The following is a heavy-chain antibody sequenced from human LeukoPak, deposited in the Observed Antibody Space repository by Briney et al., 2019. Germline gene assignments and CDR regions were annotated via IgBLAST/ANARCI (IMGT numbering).Heavy chain of an antibody. CDR3: AREYEVVESSGSRSSFEY. V-gene: IGHV1-46*04. CDR2: INPSGGST. CDR1: GYTFTNYG. Sequence: ASVKVSCKASGYTFTNYGITWVRQAPGQGLEWMGTINPSGGSTNYAQKLQGRVTMTRDTSTSTIYMELSSLRSEDTAVYYCAREYEVVESSGSRSSFEYWGQGTLVTVAS. J-gene: IGHJ4*02. D-gene: IGHD1-26*01.